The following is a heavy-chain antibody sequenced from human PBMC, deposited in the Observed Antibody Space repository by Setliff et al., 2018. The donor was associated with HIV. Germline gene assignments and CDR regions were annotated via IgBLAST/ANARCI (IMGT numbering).Heavy chain of an antibody. D-gene: IGHD1-1*01. CDR2: ISTYSDER. CDR1: GYTFINYA. V-gene: IGHV1-18*01. J-gene: IGHJ1*01. Sequence: ASVKVSCKASGYTFINYAMNWVRQAPGQGLEWMGWISTYSDERSYAQNLQGRVTMTTDTSTSTAYMELRDLRFDDTAVYFCVRDTDIWRYFPLWGQGTLVTVSS. CDR3: VRDTDIWRYFPL.